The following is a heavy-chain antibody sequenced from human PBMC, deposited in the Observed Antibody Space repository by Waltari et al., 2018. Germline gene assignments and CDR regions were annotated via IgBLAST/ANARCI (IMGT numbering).Heavy chain of an antibody. V-gene: IGHV1-8*01. CDR1: GYTFPSYD. D-gene: IGHD6-25*01. Sequence: QVQLVQSGAEVKKPGASVKVSCKASGYTFPSYDLTWVRQATGHGLEWMGWMNPNSGNTGYAQKFQGRVTMTRNTSISTAYMELSSLRSEDTSVYYCARGEKGPAKRSLGVWGKGTTVTVSS. CDR2: MNPNSGNT. CDR3: ARGEKGPAKRSLGV. J-gene: IGHJ6*04.